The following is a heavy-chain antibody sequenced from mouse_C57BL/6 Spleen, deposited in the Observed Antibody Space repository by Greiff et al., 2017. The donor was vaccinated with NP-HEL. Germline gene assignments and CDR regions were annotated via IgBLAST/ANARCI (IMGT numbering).Heavy chain of an antibody. CDR3: AREDGYYFDY. J-gene: IGHJ2*01. D-gene: IGHD2-3*01. CDR2: IYPGGGYT. Sequence: QVQLKESGAELVRPGTSVKMSCKASGYTFTNYWIGWAKQRPGHGLEWIGDIYPGGGYTNYNEKFKGKATLTADKSSSTAYMQFSSLTSEDSAIYCCAREDGYYFDYWGQGTTLTDSS. CDR1: GYTFTNYW. V-gene: IGHV1-63*01.